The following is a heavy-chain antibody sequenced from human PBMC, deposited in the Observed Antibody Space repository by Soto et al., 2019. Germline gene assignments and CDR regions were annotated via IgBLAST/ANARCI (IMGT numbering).Heavy chain of an antibody. CDR2: IYHTGTT. J-gene: IGHJ5*02. V-gene: IGHV4-30-2*03. CDR1: GGSINSGDYS. Sequence: LSLTCTVSGGSINSGDYSWTWIRQPPGKGLEWIGYIYHTGTTYYNMSLKSRVTVSVDTSKNQFSLKLSSVTAADTAVYYCARHPSNFWFDPWGQGTLVTVSS. D-gene: IGHD4-4*01. CDR3: ARHPSNFWFDP.